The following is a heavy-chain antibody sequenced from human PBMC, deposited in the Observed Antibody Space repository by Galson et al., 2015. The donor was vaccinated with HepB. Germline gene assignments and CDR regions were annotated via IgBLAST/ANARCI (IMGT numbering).Heavy chain of an antibody. CDR2: IDPSDTYT. Sequence: QSGAEVKKPGESLRISCKGSGYSFANYWITWVRQMPGKGLEWMGRIDPSDTYTNYSPSSQGHVTISVDKSISTAYLQWGSLKASDTAMYHCATRVGNDAFDIWGQGTMVTVSS. CDR3: ATRVGNDAFDI. CDR1: GYSFANYW. V-gene: IGHV5-10-1*01. D-gene: IGHD4-23*01. J-gene: IGHJ3*02.